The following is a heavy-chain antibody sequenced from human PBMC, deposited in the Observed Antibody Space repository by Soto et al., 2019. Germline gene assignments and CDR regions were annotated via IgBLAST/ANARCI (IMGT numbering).Heavy chain of an antibody. V-gene: IGHV1-2*07. CDR1: GYTRTGYY. CDR3: GRGGYLLVTWLDP. Sequence: ASVKVSCKASGYTRTGYYMDWVRQAPVQALEWLVWINPNTGVTEYAHDFQGRVTMTRGTSINTTYMELSRLRSDDKAVSYCGRGGYLLVTWLDPWGQGTLVT. CDR2: INPNTGVT. J-gene: IGHJ5*02. D-gene: IGHD6-13*01.